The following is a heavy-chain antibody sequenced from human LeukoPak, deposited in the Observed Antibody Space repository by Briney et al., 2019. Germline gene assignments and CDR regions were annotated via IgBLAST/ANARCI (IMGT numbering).Heavy chain of an antibody. Sequence: SETLSLTCTVSGDSIRSSSYHWGWIRQPPGKGLEWIGSIYYSGSTYNNRSLKRRLTISIDTSKNQFSLKLSSVTAADTAVYYCARDRAVTTIEPYYYYGMDVWGQGTTVTVSS. D-gene: IGHD4-17*01. CDR2: IYYSGST. J-gene: IGHJ6*02. V-gene: IGHV4-39*07. CDR3: ARDRAVTTIEPYYYYGMDV. CDR1: GDSIRSSSYH.